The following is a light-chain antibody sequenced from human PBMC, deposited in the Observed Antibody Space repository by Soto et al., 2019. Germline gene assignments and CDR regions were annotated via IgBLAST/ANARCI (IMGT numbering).Light chain of an antibody. CDR2: AAS. CDR3: QQYKTAPRV. V-gene: IGKV1-27*01. Sequence: DIPMTQSPSSLSASVGDRVTITCRASQDISNLLAWYQQKPGRVPKLLIYAASTLQSGVPSRFSGSGSGTDFTLTISSLQPEDVATYYCQQYKTAPRVFVPGAKVDVK. CDR1: QDISNL. J-gene: IGKJ3*01.